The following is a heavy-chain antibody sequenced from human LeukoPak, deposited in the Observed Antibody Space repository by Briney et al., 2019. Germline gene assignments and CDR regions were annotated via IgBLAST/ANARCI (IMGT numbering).Heavy chain of an antibody. J-gene: IGHJ4*02. Sequence: GGSLRLSCAASGFTFSSYDMHWVRQATGKGLEWVAAMGTAGDTYYPGSVKGRFTISRENAKNSLYLQMNSLRAEDTAVYYCAKDGGGSVDYWGQGTLVTVSS. CDR1: GFTFSSYD. CDR3: AKDGGGSVDY. V-gene: IGHV3-13*01. D-gene: IGHD2-15*01. CDR2: MGTAGDT.